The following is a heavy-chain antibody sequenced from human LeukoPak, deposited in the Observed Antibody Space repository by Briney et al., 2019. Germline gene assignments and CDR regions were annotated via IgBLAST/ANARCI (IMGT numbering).Heavy chain of an antibody. CDR1: GFTFSSYA. CDR3: ARDYYDSSGYYSDY. V-gene: IGHV3-64*01. Sequence: GGSLRLSCAASGFTFSSYAMHWVRQAPGKGLESVSAISSNGGSTYYANSVKGRFTISRDNSKNTLYLQMGSLRAEDMAVYYCARDYYDSSGYYSDYWGQGTLVTVSS. CDR2: ISSNGGST. D-gene: IGHD3-22*01. J-gene: IGHJ4*02.